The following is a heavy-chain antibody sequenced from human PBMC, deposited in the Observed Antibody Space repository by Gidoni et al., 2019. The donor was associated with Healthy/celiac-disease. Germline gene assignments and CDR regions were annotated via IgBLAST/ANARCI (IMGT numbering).Heavy chain of an antibody. V-gene: IGHV4-34*01. CDR3: ARAQRGYYYYYGMDV. Sequence: QVQLQQWGAGLLKPSETLSLTCAVYGGSFSGYYWSWIRQPPGKGLEWIGEINHSGSTNYNPSLKSRVTISVDTSKNQFSLKLSSVTAADTAVYYCARAQRGYYYYYGMDVWGQGTTVTVSS. CDR1: GGSFSGYY. CDR2: INHSGST. J-gene: IGHJ6*02. D-gene: IGHD3-16*01.